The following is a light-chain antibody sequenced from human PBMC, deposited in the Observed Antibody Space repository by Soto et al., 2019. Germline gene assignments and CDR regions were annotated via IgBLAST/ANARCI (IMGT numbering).Light chain of an antibody. Sequence: DIQMTQSPSSLSASVRDRVTITCRASQGISNYLAWYQQKPGKVPKLLIYAASPLQSGVPSRFSGSGSGTDFTLTISSLQPEDVATDDCQKYDSAPWTFGQGTKVEIK. CDR2: AAS. CDR1: QGISNY. J-gene: IGKJ1*01. CDR3: QKYDSAPWT. V-gene: IGKV1-27*01.